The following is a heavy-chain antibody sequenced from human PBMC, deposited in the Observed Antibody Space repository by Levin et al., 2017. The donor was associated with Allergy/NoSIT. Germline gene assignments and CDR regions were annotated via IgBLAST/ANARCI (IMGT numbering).Heavy chain of an antibody. Sequence: GESLKISCAASGFSFSSYAMHWVRQAPGKGLEWVAFISYDGSDKYYAESVKGRFTISRDDSKNTLYLQMYSLRAEDTAAYYCAKEGPGRDFDYWGQGTLVAVSS. CDR3: AKEGPGRDFDY. V-gene: IGHV3-30*18. CDR2: ISYDGSDK. CDR1: GFSFSSYA. J-gene: IGHJ4*02. D-gene: IGHD1-14*01.